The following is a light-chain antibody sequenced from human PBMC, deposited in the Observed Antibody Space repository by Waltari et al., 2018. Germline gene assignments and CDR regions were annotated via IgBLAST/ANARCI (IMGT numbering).Light chain of an antibody. CDR2: LGS. V-gene: IGKV2-28*01. J-gene: IGKJ1*01. Sequence: DIVMTQSPLSLPVTPGEPASISCRSSQSLLNSNGNNYLDWYLQRPGHSPQLLIYLGSNRASGVPDRFSGSGSGTDFTLKISRVEAEDVGVYYCMQAAQTPLTFGQGTKVEIK. CDR1: QSLLNSNGNNY. CDR3: MQAAQTPLT.